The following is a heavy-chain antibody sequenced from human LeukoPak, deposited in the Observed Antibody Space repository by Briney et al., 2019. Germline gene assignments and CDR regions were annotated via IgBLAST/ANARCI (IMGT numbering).Heavy chain of an antibody. CDR3: ARHEEGGDYRFDY. Sequence: SETLSLTCAVSGYSISSGYYWGWIRQPPGKGLEWIGSIYHSGSIYYNPSLKSRVTISVDTSKNQFSLKLSSVTAADTAVYYCARHEEGGDYRFDYWGQGTLVTVSS. D-gene: IGHD4-17*01. V-gene: IGHV4-38-2*01. J-gene: IGHJ4*02. CDR1: GYSISSGYY. CDR2: IYHSGSI.